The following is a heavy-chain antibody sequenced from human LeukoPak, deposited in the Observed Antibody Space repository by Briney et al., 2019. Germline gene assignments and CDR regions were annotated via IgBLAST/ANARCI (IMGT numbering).Heavy chain of an antibody. Sequence: SETLSLTCTVSGGSISSYYWSWIRQPPGKGLEWIGYIYYSGSTNYNPSLKSRVTISVDTSKNQFSLKLSSVTAADTAVYYCARLLGAEYNNSWPTPFDHRGQGTLVTVSS. V-gene: IGHV4-59*08. CDR2: IYYSGST. CDR1: GGSISSYY. D-gene: IGHD6-13*01. J-gene: IGHJ4*01. CDR3: ARLLGAEYNNSWPTPFDH.